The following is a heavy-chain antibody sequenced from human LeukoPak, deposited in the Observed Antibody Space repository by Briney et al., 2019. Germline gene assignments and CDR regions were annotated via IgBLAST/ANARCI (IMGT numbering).Heavy chain of an antibody. D-gene: IGHD2-2*01. CDR2: IYPGDSDT. CDR3: ARGYCSSTSCSYFDY. V-gene: IGHV5-51*01. Sequence: GESLKISCKGSGYSFTSYWIGWVRQMPGEGLEWMGIIYPGDSDTRYSPSFQGQVTISADKSISTAYLQWSSLKASDTAMYYCARGYCSSTSCSYFDYWGQGTLVTVSS. CDR1: GYSFTSYW. J-gene: IGHJ4*02.